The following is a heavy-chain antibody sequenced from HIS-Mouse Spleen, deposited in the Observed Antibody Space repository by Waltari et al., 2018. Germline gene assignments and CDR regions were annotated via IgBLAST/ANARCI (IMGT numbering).Heavy chain of an antibody. CDR1: GFTFSNAW. J-gene: IGHJ4*02. D-gene: IGHD3-3*01. CDR2: IKSKTDGGTT. Sequence: EVQLVESGGGLVKPGGSLRLSCAASGFTFSNAWMSWVRQAPGRGLEWVGRIKSKTDGGTTDYAAPVKGRFTISRDDSKNTLYLQMNSLKTEDTAVYYCTTGRAVHYDFWSGYSDYWGQETLVTVSS. V-gene: IGHV3-15*01. CDR3: TTGRAVHYDFWSGYSDY.